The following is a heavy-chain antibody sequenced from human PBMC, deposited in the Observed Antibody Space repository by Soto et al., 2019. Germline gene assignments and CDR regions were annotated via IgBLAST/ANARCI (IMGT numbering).Heavy chain of an antibody. CDR2: IYYSGST. CDR1: GGSISSGDYY. J-gene: IGHJ3*02. CDR3: AREFQYCISTSCYLDAFDI. Sequence: QVQLQESGPGLVKPSQTLSLTCTVSGGSISSGDYYWSWIRQPPGKGLEWIGYIYYSGSTYYNPSLTSRVTTSVDTSTNQFSLKLSSVTAADTAVYYCAREFQYCISTSCYLDAFDIWGQGTMVTVSS. D-gene: IGHD2-2*01. V-gene: IGHV4-30-4*01.